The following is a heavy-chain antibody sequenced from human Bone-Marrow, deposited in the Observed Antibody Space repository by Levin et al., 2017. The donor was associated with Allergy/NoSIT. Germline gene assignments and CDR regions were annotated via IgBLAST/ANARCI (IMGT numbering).Heavy chain of an antibody. Sequence: GGSLRLSCAASGFTFDDYSMHWVRQAPGKGLEWVSGISWNSGSIGYADSVKGRFTISRDNAKNSLYLQMNSLRAEDTALYYCAKDLAAAGREDAFDIWGEGTMVTVSS. CDR2: ISWNSGSI. CDR3: AKDLAAAGREDAFDI. V-gene: IGHV3-9*01. CDR1: GFTFDDYS. D-gene: IGHD6-13*01. J-gene: IGHJ3*02.